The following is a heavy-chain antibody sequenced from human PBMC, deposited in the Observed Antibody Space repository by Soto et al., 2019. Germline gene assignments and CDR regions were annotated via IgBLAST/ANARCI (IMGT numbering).Heavy chain of an antibody. Sequence: GGSLRLSCAASGFTFSSYAMSWVRQAPGKGLEWVSAISGSGGSTYYADSVKGRFTISRDNSKNTLYLQMNSLRAEDTAVYYCAKVSLSSWDGGLFDYWGQGTLVTVSS. D-gene: IGHD6-13*01. CDR2: ISGSGGST. V-gene: IGHV3-23*01. CDR1: GFTFSSYA. J-gene: IGHJ4*02. CDR3: AKVSLSSWDGGLFDY.